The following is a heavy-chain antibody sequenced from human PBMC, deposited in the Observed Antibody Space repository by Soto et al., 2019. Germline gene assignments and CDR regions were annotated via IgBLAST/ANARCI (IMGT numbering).Heavy chain of an antibody. J-gene: IGHJ4*02. V-gene: IGHV3-66*01. D-gene: IGHD4-17*01. Sequence: GGSLRLSCAASGFTVSSNYMSWVRQAPGKGLEWVSVIYSGGSTYYADSVKGRFTISRDNSKNTLYLQMNSLRAEDTAVYYCARDAIMNDYGDYPFDYWGQGTLVTVSS. CDR3: ARDAIMNDYGDYPFDY. CDR1: GFTVSSNY. CDR2: IYSGGST.